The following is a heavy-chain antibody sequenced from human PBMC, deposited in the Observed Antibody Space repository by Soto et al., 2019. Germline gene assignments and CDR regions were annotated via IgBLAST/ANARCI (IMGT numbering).Heavy chain of an antibody. J-gene: IGHJ4*02. CDR2: IWYDGSNK. D-gene: IGHD4-17*01. V-gene: IGHV3-33*01. Sequence: QVQLVESGGGVVQPGRSLRLSCAASGFTFSSYGMHWVRQAPGKGLEWVAVIWYDGSNKYYADSVKGRFTISRDNSKNTLYLQMNSLRAEDTAVYYCARDLSRPPDYGDPGYWGQGTLVTVSS. CDR1: GFTFSSYG. CDR3: ARDLSRPPDYGDPGY.